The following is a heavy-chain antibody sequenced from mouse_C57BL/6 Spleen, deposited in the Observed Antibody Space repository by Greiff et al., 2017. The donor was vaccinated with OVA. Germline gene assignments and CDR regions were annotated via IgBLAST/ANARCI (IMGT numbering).Heavy chain of an antibody. CDR1: GYTFTDHT. CDR2: IYPRDGST. D-gene: IGHD1-1*01. V-gene: IGHV1-78*01. Sequence: QVQLQQSDAELVKPGASVKISCKVSGYTFTDHTIHWMKQRPEQGLEWIGYIYPRDGSTKYNEKFKGKATLTADKSSSTAYMQLNSLTSEDSSVYFCARAYGSRGYYAMDYWGQGTSVTISS. J-gene: IGHJ4*01. CDR3: ARAYGSRGYYAMDY.